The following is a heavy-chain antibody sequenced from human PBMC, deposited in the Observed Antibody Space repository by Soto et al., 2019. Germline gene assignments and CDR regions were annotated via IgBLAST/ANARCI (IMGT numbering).Heavy chain of an antibody. J-gene: IGHJ6*01. CDR1: GYTFTSYD. Sequence: GASVKVSCKASGYTFTSYDINWVRQATGQGLEWMGWMNPNSGNTGYAQKFQGRVTMTRNTSISTAYMELSSLRSEDTAVYYCARSPGYDLWIGYYPYYYYGMDVWGQGTTVTVSS. CDR2: MNPNSGNT. CDR3: ARSPGYDLWIGYYPYYYYGMDV. V-gene: IGHV1-8*01. D-gene: IGHD3-3*01.